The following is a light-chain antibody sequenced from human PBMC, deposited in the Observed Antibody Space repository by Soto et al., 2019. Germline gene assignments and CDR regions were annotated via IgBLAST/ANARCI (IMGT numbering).Light chain of an antibody. CDR2: DVS. Sequence: QSALTQPRSVSGSPGQSVTISCTGTSSDVGGYNYVSWYQQHPGKAPKLMIYDVSKRPSGVPDRFSGSKSGNTASLTISGLQAEDEADYYCCSYACSYTFEGVVFGGGTKLTVL. J-gene: IGLJ2*01. V-gene: IGLV2-11*01. CDR3: CSYACSYTFEGVV. CDR1: SSDVGGYNY.